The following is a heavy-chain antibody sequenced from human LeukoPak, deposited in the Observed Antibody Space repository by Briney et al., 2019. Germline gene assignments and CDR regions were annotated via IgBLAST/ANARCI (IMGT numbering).Heavy chain of an antibody. CDR3: ARVDCSSTSCYTELGAFAI. CDR2: ISAYHGNT. Sequence: SVKVSCKASGYTFTSYGISWVRQAPGQGLEWMGWISAYHGNTNYGQKLQGRVTMTTDTATSTAYMELRRLRSDDTAVYYCARVDCSSTSCYTELGAFAISAEGTMATVSS. J-gene: IGHJ3*02. V-gene: IGHV1-18*01. D-gene: IGHD2-2*02. CDR1: GYTFTSYG.